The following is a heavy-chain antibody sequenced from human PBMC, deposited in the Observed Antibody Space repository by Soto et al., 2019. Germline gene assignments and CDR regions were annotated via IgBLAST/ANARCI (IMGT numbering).Heavy chain of an antibody. V-gene: IGHV4-30-4*01. CDR3: ARVRYYGSGKWEIHY. D-gene: IGHD3-10*01. Sequence: HVQLQESGPGLVKPSQTLSLTCTVSGGSISSGDSYWSWIRQPPGKGLEWIGHIYYSGRTDFNPSLKXRXTXXVDTSRNQFSLNLSSVTAADTAVYSCARVRYYGSGKWEIHYWGQGTLVTVSS. J-gene: IGHJ4*02. CDR1: GGSISSGDSY. CDR2: IYYSGRT.